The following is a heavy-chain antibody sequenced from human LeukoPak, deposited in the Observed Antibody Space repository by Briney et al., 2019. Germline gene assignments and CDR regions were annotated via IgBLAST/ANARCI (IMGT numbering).Heavy chain of an antibody. CDR2: ISSSGSTI. J-gene: IGHJ5*02. CDR3: ARGKNRRYCSGGSCYDWFDP. D-gene: IGHD2-15*01. V-gene: IGHV3-48*03. CDR1: GFTFSSYE. Sequence: PGGSLRLSCAASGFTFSSYEMNWVRQAPGKGLEWVSYISSSGSTIYYADSVKGRFTISRDNAKNSLYLQMNSLRAEDTAVYYCARGKNRRYCSGGSCYDWFDPWGQGTLVTVSS.